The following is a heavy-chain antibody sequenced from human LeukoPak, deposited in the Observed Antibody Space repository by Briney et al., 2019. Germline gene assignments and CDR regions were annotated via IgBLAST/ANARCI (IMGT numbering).Heavy chain of an antibody. CDR2: INHSGST. D-gene: IGHD2-8*01. CDR1: GGSFSGYY. J-gene: IGHJ4*02. V-gene: IGHV4-34*01. CDR3: ARLSMRVFLPPDFDY. Sequence: SETLSLTCAVYGGSFSGYYWSWIRQPPGEGLEWIGEINHSGSTNYNPSLKSRVTISVDTSKNQFSLKLSSVTAADTAVYYCARLSMRVFLPPDFDYWGQGTLVTVSS.